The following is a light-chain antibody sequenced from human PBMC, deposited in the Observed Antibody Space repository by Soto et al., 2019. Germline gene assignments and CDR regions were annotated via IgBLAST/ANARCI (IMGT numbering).Light chain of an antibody. Sequence: EIVMTQSPATLSVSPGERATLSCRASQSITEDLAWYQQKPGQAPRLLIFGASTRATGVPARFRGSGSGTEFTLTIISLQSEDFVVYYCQQYNNWPPLTFGGGTKVEIK. CDR2: GAS. J-gene: IGKJ4*01. CDR1: QSITED. CDR3: QQYNNWPPLT. V-gene: IGKV3-15*01.